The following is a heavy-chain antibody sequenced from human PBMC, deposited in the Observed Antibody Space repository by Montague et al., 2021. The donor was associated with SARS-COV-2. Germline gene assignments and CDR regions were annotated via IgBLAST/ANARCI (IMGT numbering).Heavy chain of an antibody. Sequence: TLSLTCTVSGGSISSGGYYWSWIRQHPGKGLEWIGYIYYSGSTYYNPSLKSRVTISVDTSKNQFSLKLSSVTAADTAVYYCARDGRRTTVTPREVITLHYFDYWGQGPLVTVSS. D-gene: IGHD4-17*01. CDR1: GGSISSGGYY. CDR3: ARDGRRTTVTPREVITLHYFDY. V-gene: IGHV4-31*03. J-gene: IGHJ4*02. CDR2: IYYSGST.